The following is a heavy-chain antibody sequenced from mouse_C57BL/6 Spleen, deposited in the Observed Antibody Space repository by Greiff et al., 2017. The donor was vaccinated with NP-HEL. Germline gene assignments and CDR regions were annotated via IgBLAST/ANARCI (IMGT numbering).Heavy chain of an antibody. V-gene: IGHV1-50*01. CDR1: GYTFTSYW. J-gene: IGHJ4*01. CDR3: ARSTMVTGYAMDY. D-gene: IGHD2-2*01. CDR2: IDPSDSYT. Sequence: VQLQQSGAELVKPGASVKLSCKASGYTFTSYWMQWVKQRPGQGLEWIGEIDPSDSYTNYNQKFKGKATLTVDTSSSTAYMQLSSLTSEDSAVYYCARSTMVTGYAMDYWGQGTSVTVSS.